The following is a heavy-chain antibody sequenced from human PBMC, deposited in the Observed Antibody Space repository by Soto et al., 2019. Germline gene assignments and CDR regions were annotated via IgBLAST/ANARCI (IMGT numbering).Heavy chain of an antibody. Sequence: SETLSLTCTVSGGSISSSSYYWGWIRQPPGKGLEWIGSIYYSGSTYYNPSLKSRVTISVETSKNQFSLKLSSVPAADTAVYYCAGQLRGPLDHWGQGTLVTVSS. D-gene: IGHD3-10*01. J-gene: IGHJ4*02. V-gene: IGHV4-39*01. CDR1: GGSISSSSYY. CDR2: IYYSGST. CDR3: AGQLRGPLDH.